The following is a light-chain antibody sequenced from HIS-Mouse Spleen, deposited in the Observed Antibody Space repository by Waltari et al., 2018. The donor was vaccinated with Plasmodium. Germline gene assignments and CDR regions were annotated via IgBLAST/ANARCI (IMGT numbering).Light chain of an antibody. Sequence: SYELTQPPSVSVSPGQTARITCSGDALPKKYAYCYQQKSGQAPVLVIYEDSKRTSGIPERFSGSSSGTMATLTISGGQVEDEADYYCYSTDSSGNHRVFGGGTKLTVL. J-gene: IGLJ3*02. CDR3: YSTDSSGNHRV. CDR2: EDS. CDR1: ALPKKY. V-gene: IGLV3-10*01.